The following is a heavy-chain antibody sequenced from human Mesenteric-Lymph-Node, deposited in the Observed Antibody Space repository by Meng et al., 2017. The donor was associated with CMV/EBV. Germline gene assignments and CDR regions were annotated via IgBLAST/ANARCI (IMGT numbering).Heavy chain of an antibody. CDR1: GFTFSGSW. D-gene: IGHD6-6*01. J-gene: IGHJ4*02. V-gene: IGHV3-7*01. Sequence: GESLKISCAASGFTFSGSWMHWVRQVPGKGLEWVANIKPDGGEKYYVDSMKGRFTISRDNAKHSLFLQMNSLRVEDTAVYYCARVLAAHCDCWGQGTLVTVSS. CDR2: IKPDGGEK. CDR3: ARVLAAHCDC.